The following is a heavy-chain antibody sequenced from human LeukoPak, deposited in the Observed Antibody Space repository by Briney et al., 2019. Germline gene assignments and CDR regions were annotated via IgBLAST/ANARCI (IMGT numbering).Heavy chain of an antibody. V-gene: IGHV3-23*01. CDR3: AKDPEAMVRGVRSQFFDY. D-gene: IGHD3-10*01. Sequence: PGGSLRLSCAASGFTFSSYAMSWVRQAPGKGLEWVSAISGSGGSTYYADSVKGRFTISRDNSKNTLYLQMNSLRAEDTAVYYCAKDPEAMVRGVRSQFFDYWGQGTLVTVSS. CDR1: GFTFSSYA. CDR2: ISGSGGST. J-gene: IGHJ4*02.